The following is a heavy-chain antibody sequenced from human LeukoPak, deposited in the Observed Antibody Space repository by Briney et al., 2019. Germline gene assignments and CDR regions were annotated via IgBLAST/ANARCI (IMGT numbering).Heavy chain of an antibody. CDR1: GFTFSDSA. CDR3: AKGGQDFDFWRFDL. D-gene: IGHD3-3*01. CDR2: IRDTGGRT. J-gene: IGHJ5*02. V-gene: IGHV3-23*01. Sequence: GGSLRLSCAASGFTFSDSAVSWVRQAPGEGLEWVSSIRDTGGRTYYADSVKGRLTITRDNSRNTVNLQMNSLRAGDTARYYCAKGGQDFDFWRFDLWGQGILVTVSS.